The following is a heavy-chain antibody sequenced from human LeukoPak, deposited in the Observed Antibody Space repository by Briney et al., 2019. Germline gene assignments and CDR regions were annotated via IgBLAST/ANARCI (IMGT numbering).Heavy chain of an antibody. V-gene: IGHV4-59*08. CDR1: GGSIRSYN. CDR3: ARQDALGKFPPPYYLDV. J-gene: IGHJ6*03. D-gene: IGHD1-26*01. CDR2: ISETGST. Sequence: SETLSLTCAVSGGSIRSYNWNWIRQPPGKGLEWIGYISETGSTNYNSSLENRVTLSLDTSKSQISLNLRSATVADTAVYYCARQDALGKFPPPYYLDVWGKGTTVIVS.